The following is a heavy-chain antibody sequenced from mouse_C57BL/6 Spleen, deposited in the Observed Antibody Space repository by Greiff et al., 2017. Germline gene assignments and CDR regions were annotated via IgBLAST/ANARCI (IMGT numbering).Heavy chain of an antibody. CDR1: GYSITSGYY. CDR2: ISYDGSN. V-gene: IGHV3-6*01. Sequence: EVKLEESGPGLVKPSQSLSLTCSVTGYSITSGYYWNWIRQFPGNKLEWMGYISYDGSNNYNPSLKNRISITRDTSKNQFFLKLNSVTTEDTATYYCARVGSGSWYFDVWGTGTTVTVSS. D-gene: IGHD4-1*01. CDR3: ARVGSGSWYFDV. J-gene: IGHJ1*03.